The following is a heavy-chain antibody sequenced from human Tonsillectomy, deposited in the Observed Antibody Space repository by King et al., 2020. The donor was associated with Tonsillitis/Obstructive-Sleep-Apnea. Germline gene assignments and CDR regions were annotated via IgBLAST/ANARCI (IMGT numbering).Heavy chain of an antibody. Sequence: VQLQQWGAGPLKPSETLSLTCAVYGESFSGHYWSWIRQPPGKGLEWIGEINHSGSTNYHPSLKSRVSISVDTSKNQFSLNLRSVTAADTAVYYCARRHSVTVVPFDYWGQGTLVTVSS. CDR1: GESFSGHY. D-gene: IGHD1-20*01. CDR3: ARRHSVTVVPFDY. J-gene: IGHJ4*02. CDR2: INHSGST. V-gene: IGHV4-34*01.